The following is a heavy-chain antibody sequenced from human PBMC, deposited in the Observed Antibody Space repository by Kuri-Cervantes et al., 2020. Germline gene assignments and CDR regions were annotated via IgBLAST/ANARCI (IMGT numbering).Heavy chain of an antibody. Sequence: ASVKVSCKASGYTFTGYYMHWMRQAPGQGLEWMGWINPNSGGTNYAQKFQGRVTMTTDTSTSTAYMELRSLRSDDTAVYYCARLFRSYYGSGSYKVYYYGMDVWGQGTTVTVSS. J-gene: IGHJ6*02. D-gene: IGHD3-10*01. CDR2: INPNSGGT. CDR1: GYTFTGYY. V-gene: IGHV1-2*02. CDR3: ARLFRSYYGSGSYKVYYYGMDV.